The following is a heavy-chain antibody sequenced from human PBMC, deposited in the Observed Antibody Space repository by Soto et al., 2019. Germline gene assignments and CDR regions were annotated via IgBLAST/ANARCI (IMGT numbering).Heavy chain of an antibody. J-gene: IGHJ4*02. V-gene: IGHV3-72*01. CDR3: ATSSTSSPTHY. D-gene: IGHD2-2*01. Sequence: EVQLVESGGGLVQPGGSLRLSCAASGFTFSDHYMDWVRQAPGKGLEWVGRTRNKANSYTTEYAASVKGRFTISRDDSKNSLYLQMNSLKTEDTAVYYCATSSTSSPTHYWGQGTLVTVSS. CDR1: GFTFSDHY. CDR2: TRNKANSYTT.